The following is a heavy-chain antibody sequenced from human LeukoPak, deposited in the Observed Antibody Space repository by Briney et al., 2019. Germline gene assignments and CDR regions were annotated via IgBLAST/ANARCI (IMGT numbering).Heavy chain of an antibody. CDR1: GGSISSYY. CDR3: ARDSGKDYYGSGSPRYYYMDV. Sequence: SETLSLTCTVSGGSISSYYWSWIRQPPGKGLEWIGRIYTSGSTNYNPSLKSRVTISVDTSKNQFSLKLSSVTAADTAVYYCARDSGKDYYGSGSPRYYYMDVWGKGTTVTVSS. J-gene: IGHJ6*03. V-gene: IGHV4-4*07. D-gene: IGHD3-10*01. CDR2: IYTSGST.